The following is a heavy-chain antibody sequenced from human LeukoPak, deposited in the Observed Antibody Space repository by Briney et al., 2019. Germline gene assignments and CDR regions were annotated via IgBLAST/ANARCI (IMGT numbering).Heavy chain of an antibody. CDR1: GYTFTSYG. CDR2: ISAYNGNT. Sequence: ASVKVSCKASGYTFTSYGISLVRQAPGQGLEWMGWISAYNGNTNYAQKLQGRVTMTTDTSTSTAYMELRSLRSDDTAVYYCARGIPAALGLAYYYYYMDVWGKGTTVTVSS. D-gene: IGHD2-2*01. V-gene: IGHV1-18*01. CDR3: ARGIPAALGLAYYYYYMDV. J-gene: IGHJ6*03.